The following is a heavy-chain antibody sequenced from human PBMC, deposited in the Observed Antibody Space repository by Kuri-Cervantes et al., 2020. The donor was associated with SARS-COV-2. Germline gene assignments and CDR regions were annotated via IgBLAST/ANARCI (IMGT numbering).Heavy chain of an antibody. CDR2: ISSSSSTI. V-gene: IGHV3-48*01. CDR3: ARESPFG. D-gene: IGHD2/OR15-2a*01. CDR1: GFTVSSNF. J-gene: IGHJ4*02. Sequence: GESLKISCAASGFTVSSNFMSWVRQAPGKGLEWVSYISSSSSTIYYADSVKGRFTISRDNAKNSLYLQMNSLRAEDTAVYSCARESPFGWGQGTLVTVSS.